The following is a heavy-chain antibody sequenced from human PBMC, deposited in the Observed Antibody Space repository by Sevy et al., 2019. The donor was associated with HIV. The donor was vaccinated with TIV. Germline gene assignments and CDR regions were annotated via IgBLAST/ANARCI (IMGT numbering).Heavy chain of an antibody. Sequence: GGSLRLSCTASGFTFSNAWMSWVRQAPGKGLEWVGRIKSKTDGGTTDYAAPVKGRFTISRDDSKNTLYLQMNSLKTEDTAVYYCTTETITIQRGEHWGQGTLVTVSS. CDR2: IKSKTDGGTT. CDR3: TTETITIQRGEH. CDR1: GFTFSNAW. J-gene: IGHJ1*01. V-gene: IGHV3-15*01. D-gene: IGHD3-3*01.